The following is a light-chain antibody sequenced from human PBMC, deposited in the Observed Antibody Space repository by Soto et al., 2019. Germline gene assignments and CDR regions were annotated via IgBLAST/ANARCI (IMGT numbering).Light chain of an antibody. J-gene: IGLJ1*01. CDR1: SSDVGGYDY. V-gene: IGLV2-14*01. CDR3: KSYAGSNTYV. CDR2: EVS. Sequence: QSVLTQPASVSGSPGQSITISCTGTSSDVGGYDYVSWYQLHPGKAPKLMVFEVSNRPSGVSYRFSGSKSGNTASLTVSGLQAADEADYFCKSYAGSNTYVFGSGTKLTVL.